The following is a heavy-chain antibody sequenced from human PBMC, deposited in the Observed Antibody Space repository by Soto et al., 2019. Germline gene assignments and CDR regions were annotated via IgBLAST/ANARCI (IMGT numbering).Heavy chain of an antibody. Sequence: EVQLLESGGGLVQPGGSLRLSCAASGFTFSSYAMSWVRQAPGKGLEWVSAISGSGGSTYYADSVKGRFTISRDNSKNTLYLQMNSPRAEDTAVYYCAKDLGSGYSSSWYPDAFDIWGQGTMVTVSS. CDR3: AKDLGSGYSSSWYPDAFDI. CDR2: ISGSGGST. D-gene: IGHD6-13*01. CDR1: GFTFSSYA. V-gene: IGHV3-23*01. J-gene: IGHJ3*02.